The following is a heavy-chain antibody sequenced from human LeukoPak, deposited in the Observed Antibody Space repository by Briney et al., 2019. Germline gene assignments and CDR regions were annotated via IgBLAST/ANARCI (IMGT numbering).Heavy chain of an antibody. D-gene: IGHD6-13*01. CDR2: VYSGGST. J-gene: IGHJ4*02. CDR1: GFTVSSNY. V-gene: IGHV3-66*02. Sequence: GGSLRLSCAASGFTVSSNYMSWVRQAPGKGLEWVSVVYSGGSTYYADSVKGRLTISRDNSKNTLYLQMNSLRAEDTAVYYCARDRAKAADYYFDYWGQGSLVSVSS. CDR3: ARDRAKAADYYFDY.